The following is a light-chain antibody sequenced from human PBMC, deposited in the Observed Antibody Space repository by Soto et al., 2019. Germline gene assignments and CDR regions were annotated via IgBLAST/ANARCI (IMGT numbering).Light chain of an antibody. Sequence: EIVLTQSPGTLSLSPGERATLSCRASQSVSSSYLAWYQQKPGQAPRLLIYGASSRATGIPDRFSGSGSGTDFTLTISRLEPADFAVYYCQQYGSSPFGQGTKV. CDR2: GAS. CDR3: QQYGSSP. J-gene: IGKJ1*01. V-gene: IGKV3-20*01. CDR1: QSVSSSY.